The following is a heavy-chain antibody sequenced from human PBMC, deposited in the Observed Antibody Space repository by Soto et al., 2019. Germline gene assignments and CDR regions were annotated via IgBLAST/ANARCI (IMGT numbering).Heavy chain of an antibody. Sequence: PGGSLRLSCAASGFTFSRFGMNWVRQAPGKGLEWVSVIGNDGSDKYYADSVKGRFTISRDNSKNTLYLQMNSLRAEDTAVYYWATRNLYYHSLDVWGQGTMVTVSS. J-gene: IGHJ3*01. CDR2: IGNDGSDK. CDR1: GFTFSRFG. V-gene: IGHV3-33*07. D-gene: IGHD3-3*01. CDR3: ATRNLYYHSLDV.